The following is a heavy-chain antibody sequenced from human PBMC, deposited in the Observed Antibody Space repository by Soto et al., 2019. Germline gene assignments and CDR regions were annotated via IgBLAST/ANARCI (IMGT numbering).Heavy chain of an antibody. D-gene: IGHD2-2*02. CDR2: IDPSDSYT. Sequence: GESLKISCNGSGYSFTSYWISWVRQMPGKGLEWMGRIDPSDSYTNYSPSFQGHVTISADKSISTAYLQWSSLKASDTAMYYCARLVVPAAIGGGGYYYYYGMDVWGQGTTVTVSS. CDR1: GYSFTSYW. J-gene: IGHJ6*02. CDR3: ARLVVPAAIGGGGYYYYYGMDV. V-gene: IGHV5-10-1*01.